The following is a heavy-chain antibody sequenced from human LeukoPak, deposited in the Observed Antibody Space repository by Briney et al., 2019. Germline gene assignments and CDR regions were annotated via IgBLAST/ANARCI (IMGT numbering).Heavy chain of an antibody. CDR2: ISSSSDYI. CDR3: ARESGRKGAFDI. V-gene: IGHV3-21*01. J-gene: IGHJ3*02. D-gene: IGHD1-14*01. CDR1: GFSFISYS. Sequence: PGGSLRLSCAASGFSFISYSMNWVRQAPGKGLEWVSSISSSSDYIYHADSVKGRFTISRDNPKKSLYLQMNSLRAEDTAVYYCARESGRKGAFDIWGQGTMVTVSS.